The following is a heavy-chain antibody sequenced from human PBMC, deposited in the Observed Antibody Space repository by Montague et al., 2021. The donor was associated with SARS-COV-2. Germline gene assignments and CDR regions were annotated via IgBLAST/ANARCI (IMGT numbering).Heavy chain of an antibody. CDR1: GGTMSGYN. J-gene: IGHJ6*02. V-gene: IGHV4-59*01. D-gene: IGHD2-21*01. CDR3: ARGINSAGSYYYHLDV. Sequence: SETLSLTCNVAGGTMSGYNWSWTRQPPGKGLQRIGPMYNSENTSYKPSLKSRVTISVDTSKKQFSLRLSSVTAADTAVYFCARGINSAGSYYYHLDVWGQGTT. CDR2: MYNSENT.